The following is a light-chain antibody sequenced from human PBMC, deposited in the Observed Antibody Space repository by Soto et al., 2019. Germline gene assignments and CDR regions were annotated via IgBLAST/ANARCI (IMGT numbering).Light chain of an antibody. Sequence: QSALPQPASVSGSPGQSITISCTGTSSDVGGYNYVSWYQQHPGKAPKLMMYDVSNRPSGVSNRFSGSKSGNTASLTISGLQAEDEADYYGSSYTSSSTRAHVVFGGGTKVTV. CDR3: SSYTSSSTRAHVV. V-gene: IGLV2-14*01. J-gene: IGLJ2*01. CDR2: DVS. CDR1: SSDVGGYNY.